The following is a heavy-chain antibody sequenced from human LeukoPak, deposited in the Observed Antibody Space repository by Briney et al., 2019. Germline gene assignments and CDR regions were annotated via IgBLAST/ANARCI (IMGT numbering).Heavy chain of an antibody. Sequence: SETLSLTCTISGGSVSDYYWSWIRQSPGKGLEWLGYIYHTGSTSYSPSLKSRVTISADTSQNQFSLKLSSVTAADTAVYYCASRKLGNDYWGQGTLVTVSS. J-gene: IGHJ4*02. V-gene: IGHV4-59*02. CDR1: GGSVSDYY. CDR2: IYHTGST. D-gene: IGHD7-27*01. CDR3: ASRKLGNDY.